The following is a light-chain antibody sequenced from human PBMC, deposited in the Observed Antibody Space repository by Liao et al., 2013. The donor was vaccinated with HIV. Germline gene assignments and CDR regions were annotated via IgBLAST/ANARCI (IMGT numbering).Light chain of an antibody. V-gene: IGLV3-21*04. CDR2: YDS. Sequence: SYALTQPPSLSVAPGETARVTCGGNNIGGKSVHWYQQQPGQAPVLVISYDSERPSGIPERFSGSNSGTTATLTISRVEAGDEADYYCQVWDSTSDHYVFGTGTKVTVL. CDR3: QVWDSTSDHYV. J-gene: IGLJ1*01. CDR1: NIGGKS.